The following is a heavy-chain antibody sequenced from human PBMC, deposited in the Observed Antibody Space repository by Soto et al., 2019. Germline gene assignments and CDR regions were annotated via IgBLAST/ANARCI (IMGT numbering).Heavy chain of an antibody. CDR3: TRGRYKLDY. D-gene: IGHD3-16*02. CDR2: IYNGGDT. V-gene: IGHV3-53*01. Sequence: EVQLVESGGGLIQPGGSLRLSGAASGFIVSYNYMTWVRQAPGKGLEWVSVIYNGGDTYYADSVKGRFTISRDNSKNTLYLQMNSLRAEDTAMYYCTRGRYKLDYWGQGTLVTVSS. J-gene: IGHJ4*02. CDR1: GFIVSYNY.